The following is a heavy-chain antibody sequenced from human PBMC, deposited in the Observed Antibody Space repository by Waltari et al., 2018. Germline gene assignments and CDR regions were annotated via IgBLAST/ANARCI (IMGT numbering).Heavy chain of an antibody. J-gene: IGHJ5*02. CDR1: GGGSFSDYY. V-gene: IGHV4-34*01. D-gene: IGHD1-26*01. CDR3: ARADRGRSGKYASPAWGP. CDR2: INHSGST. Sequence: QVQLQQWGAGLLKPSETLSLTCAVYGGGSFSDYYWNWIRQPPGKGLEWIGEINHSGSTNYNPSLKTRLTISLDTSKTQFSLKMRSVTAADTAVYYCARADRGRSGKYASPAWGPWGQGTLVTVSS.